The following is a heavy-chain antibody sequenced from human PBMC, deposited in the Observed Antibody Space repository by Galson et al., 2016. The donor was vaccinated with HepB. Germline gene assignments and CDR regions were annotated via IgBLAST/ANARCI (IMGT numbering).Heavy chain of an antibody. V-gene: IGHV3-53*01. D-gene: IGHD1-26*01. CDR2: ISSVSSGGII. Sequence: SLRLSCAISGFTVNSDFMSWVRQAPGRGLECVSLISSVSSGGIIHYAESVKGRFTISRDNANNALYLQMNSLRTEDTAVYYCATGRLSSWGQGTLVTVSS. CDR1: GFTVNSDF. CDR3: ATGRLSS. J-gene: IGHJ5*02.